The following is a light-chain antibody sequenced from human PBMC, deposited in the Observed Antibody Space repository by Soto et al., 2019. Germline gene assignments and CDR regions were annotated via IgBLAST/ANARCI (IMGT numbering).Light chain of an antibody. V-gene: IGKV2-24*01. CDR2: KTS. J-gene: IGKJ3*01. Sequence: DIVMTQTPLSSPVTLGQPASISCRASQSLVHSDGKTYLSWLQQRPGQPPRLLIYKTSIRFSGVPDRFSGSGAGTDFTLIISRVEAEDVGIYYCLQASQFPFTFGPGTTVDIK. CDR3: LQASQFPFT. CDR1: QSLVHSDGKTY.